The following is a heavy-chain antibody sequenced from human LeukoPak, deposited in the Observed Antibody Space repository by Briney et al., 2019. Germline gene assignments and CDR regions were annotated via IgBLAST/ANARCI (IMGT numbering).Heavy chain of an antibody. Sequence: PSETLSLTCAVYGGSFSGYYWSWIRQPPGKGLEWIGEINHSGSTNYNPSLKSRVTISVDTSKNQFSLKLSSVTAADTAVYYCARSRYYYGSGRFDYYMDVWGKGTTVTISS. J-gene: IGHJ6*03. D-gene: IGHD3-10*01. CDR1: GGSFSGYY. CDR3: ARSRYYYGSGRFDYYMDV. V-gene: IGHV4-34*01. CDR2: INHSGST.